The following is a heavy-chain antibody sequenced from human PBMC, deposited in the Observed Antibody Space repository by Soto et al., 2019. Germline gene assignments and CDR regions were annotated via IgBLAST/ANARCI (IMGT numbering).Heavy chain of an antibody. CDR1: GFTFSSYA. J-gene: IGHJ4*02. CDR2: ISGSGGST. V-gene: IGHV3-23*01. CDR3: AKDWLAVRGEPPTD. Sequence: EVQLLESGGGLVQPGGSLRLSCAASGFTFSSYAMSWVRQAPGKGLEWVSAISGSGGSTYYADSVQGRFTISRDNSKNTLYLQMNSLRAEDTAVYYCAKDWLAVRGEPPTDWGPGTLVTVSS. D-gene: IGHD3-10*01.